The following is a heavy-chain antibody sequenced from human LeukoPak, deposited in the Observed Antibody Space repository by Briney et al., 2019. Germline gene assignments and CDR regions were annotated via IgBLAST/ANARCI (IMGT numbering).Heavy chain of an antibody. CDR1: GGSFSGYY. CDR2: INHSGNI. CDR3: ARRSYNSPFRY. V-gene: IGHV4-34*01. J-gene: IGHJ4*02. Sequence: KSSETLSLTCGVYGGSFSGYYWSWIRRPPGKGLEWIGEINHSGNINYNPSLKSRVTMSVDTSKNQFSLRLSSVTAADTAVYYCARRSYNSPFRYWGQGTLVTVSS. D-gene: IGHD5-24*01.